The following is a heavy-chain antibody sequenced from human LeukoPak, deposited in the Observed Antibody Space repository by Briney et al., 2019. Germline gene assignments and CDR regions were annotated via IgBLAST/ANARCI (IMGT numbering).Heavy chain of an antibody. CDR2: INHSGST. Sequence: SETLSLTCAVYGGSFSGYYWSWIRQPPGKGLEWIGEINHSGSTNYNPSLKSRVTISVDTSKNQFSLKLSSVTAADTAVYYCARSYSSGWYHADYWGQGTLVTVSS. D-gene: IGHD6-19*01. CDR3: ARSYSSGWYHADY. V-gene: IGHV4-34*01. J-gene: IGHJ4*02. CDR1: GGSFSGYY.